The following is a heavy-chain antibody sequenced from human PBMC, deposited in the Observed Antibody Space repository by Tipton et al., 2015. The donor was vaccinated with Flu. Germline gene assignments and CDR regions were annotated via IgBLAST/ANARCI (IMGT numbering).Heavy chain of an antibody. J-gene: IGHJ6*03. V-gene: IGHV3-48*04. CDR1: GFTFSSYS. CDR2: ISSSSSTI. Sequence: SLRLSCAASGFTFSSYSMNWVRQAPGKGLEWVSYISSSSSTIYYADSVKGRFTISRDNAKNSLYLQMNSLRAEDTAVYYCARETYCSSTSCSRGYYYYMDVWGKGTTVTVSS. D-gene: IGHD2-2*01. CDR3: ARETYCSSTSCSRGYYYYMDV.